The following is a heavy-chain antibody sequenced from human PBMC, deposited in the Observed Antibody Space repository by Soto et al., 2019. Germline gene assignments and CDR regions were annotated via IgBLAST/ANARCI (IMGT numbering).Heavy chain of an antibody. V-gene: IGHV3-48*03. D-gene: IGHD3-3*01. J-gene: IGHJ3*01. Sequence: GGSLRLSCSASGFTFSSYEMNWVRQAPGKGLEWLSYISSSATIIRYADSVKGRFTISRDNARNSLYLHMNSLRAEDSAVYYCARDWDFWTDSYRTDAFGVWGQGTMVTVSS. CDR2: ISSSATII. CDR1: GFTFSSYE. CDR3: ARDWDFWTDSYRTDAFGV.